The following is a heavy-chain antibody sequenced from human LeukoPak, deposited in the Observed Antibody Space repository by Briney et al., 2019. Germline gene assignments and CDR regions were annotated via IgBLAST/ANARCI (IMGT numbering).Heavy chain of an antibody. Sequence: SETLSLTCAVYGGSFSGYYWSWIRQPPGKGLEWIGEINHSGSTNYNPSLKSRVTISVDTSKNQFSLKLSSVTAADTAVYYCARARGYGYFQHWGQGTLVTVSS. CDR2: INHSGST. CDR3: ARARGYGYFQH. V-gene: IGHV4-34*01. CDR1: GGSFSGYY. J-gene: IGHJ1*01. D-gene: IGHD6-25*01.